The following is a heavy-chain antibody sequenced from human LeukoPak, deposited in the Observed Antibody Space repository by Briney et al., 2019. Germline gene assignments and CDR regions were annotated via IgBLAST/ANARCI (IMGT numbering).Heavy chain of an antibody. CDR2: IKPSSGST. Sequence: ASVKVSCKASGYSFTSYYIHWVRQAPGQGLEWVGLIKPSSGSTSSAQTFQGRVTMTRDTSTSTVYMELSSLRSEDTAMYYCARVPDFCGSGACFLDFWGQGTLVTVSS. D-gene: IGHD3-16*01. V-gene: IGHV1-46*01. CDR3: ARVPDFCGSGACFLDF. J-gene: IGHJ4*02. CDR1: GYSFTSYY.